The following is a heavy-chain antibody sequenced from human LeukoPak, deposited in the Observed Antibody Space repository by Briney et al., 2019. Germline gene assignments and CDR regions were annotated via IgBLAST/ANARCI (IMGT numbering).Heavy chain of an antibody. J-gene: IGHJ4*02. D-gene: IGHD3-22*01. CDR3: TRQDSNGYYVSVFGY. Sequence: PGXSLRLSCAASGFTFSGSAMHWVRQASGKGLEWVGRIRSKANSYATAYAASVKGRFTVSRDDSKNTAYLQMNSLKTEDTAVYYCTRQDSNGYYVSVFGYWGQGTLVTVSS. CDR1: GFTFSGSA. V-gene: IGHV3-73*01. CDR2: IRSKANSYAT.